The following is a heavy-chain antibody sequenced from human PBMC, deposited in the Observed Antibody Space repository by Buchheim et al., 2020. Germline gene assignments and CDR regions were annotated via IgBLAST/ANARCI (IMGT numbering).Heavy chain of an antibody. J-gene: IGHJ4*02. CDR3: ARGDLYSSSAGDY. Sequence: EVQLVESGGGLVQPGGSLRLSCAASGFTFSSYSMNWVRQAPGKGLEWVSYISSSSSTIYYADSVKGRFTISRDNAKNSLYLQMNSVRAADTAVYYCARGDLYSSSAGDYWGQGTL. V-gene: IGHV3-48*01. CDR1: GFTFSSYS. D-gene: IGHD6-6*01. CDR2: ISSSSSTI.